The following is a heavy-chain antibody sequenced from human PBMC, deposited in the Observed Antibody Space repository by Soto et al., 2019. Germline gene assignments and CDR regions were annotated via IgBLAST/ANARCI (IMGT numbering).Heavy chain of an antibody. Sequence: LRLSCAASGFTFSSYGMHWVRQAPGKGLEWVAVISYDGSNKYYADSVKGRFTISRDNSKNTLYLQMNSLRAEDTAVYYCAQMEAAGYFDYWGQGTLVTVSS. CDR2: ISYDGSNK. D-gene: IGHD6-13*01. V-gene: IGHV3-30*03. CDR3: AQMEAAGYFDY. J-gene: IGHJ4*02. CDR1: GFTFSSYG.